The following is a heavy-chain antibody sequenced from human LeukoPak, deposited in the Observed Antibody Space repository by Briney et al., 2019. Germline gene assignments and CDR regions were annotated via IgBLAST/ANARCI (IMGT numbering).Heavy chain of an antibody. J-gene: IGHJ4*02. D-gene: IGHD2-15*01. CDR3: ARDGLGYWEWSFE. V-gene: IGHV1-18*01. CDR1: GYSFTIYG. Sequence: ASVTVSCTASGYSFTIYGISWVRLAPGQGREGMGLVSAYNGKRNYAQKLHRKVTMTTDTSTSKAYMQRRSLRSDDPAVYYCARDGLGYWEWSFEWGGGPLVTVSS. CDR2: VSAYNGKR.